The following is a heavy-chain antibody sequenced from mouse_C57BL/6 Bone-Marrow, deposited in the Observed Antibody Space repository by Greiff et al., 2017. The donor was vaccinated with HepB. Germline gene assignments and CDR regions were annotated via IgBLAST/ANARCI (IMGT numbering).Heavy chain of an antibody. D-gene: IGHD2-4*01. Sequence: QVQLQQPGAELVKPGASVKVSCTASGYTFTSYTMHWVKQRTGQGLEWIGYINPSSDYTKYNQKFKDKTTLTADKSSSTAYMQLSSLTSEDSAVYYCAFYDYDYFDYWGQGTTLPVSS. V-gene: IGHV1S26*01. CDR2: INPSSDYT. CDR3: AFYDYDYFDY. CDR1: GYTFTSYT. J-gene: IGHJ2*01.